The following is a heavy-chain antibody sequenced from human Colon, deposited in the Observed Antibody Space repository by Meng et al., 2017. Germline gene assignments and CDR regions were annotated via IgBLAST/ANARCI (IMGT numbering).Heavy chain of an antibody. CDR2: ISGSGGST. D-gene: IGHD3-22*01. CDR1: GFTFSSYA. CDR3: AKDYYDSSGYGAFDI. J-gene: IGHJ3*02. V-gene: IGHV3-23*01. Sequence: GESLKISCAASGFTFSSYAMSWVRQAPGKGLEWVSAISGSGGSTYYADSVKGRFTISRDNSKNTLYLQMNSLRAEDTAVYYCAKDYYDSSGYGAFDIWGQGTRVTVSS.